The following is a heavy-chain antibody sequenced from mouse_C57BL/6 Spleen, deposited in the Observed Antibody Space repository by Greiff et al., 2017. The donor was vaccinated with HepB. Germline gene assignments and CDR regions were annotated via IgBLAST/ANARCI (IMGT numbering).Heavy chain of an antibody. Sequence: VPLPPSGAALLPPGASVPLSCPASFSPFPSSPLPWVKQRSGQGLEWIGWFYPGSGSIKYNENFKDKATLTADKSSSTVYMELSRLTSEDSAVYFCARHERGTTSYAMDYWGQGTSVTVSS. CDR1: FSPFPSSP. J-gene: IGHJ4*01. CDR2: FYPGSGSI. CDR3: ARHERGTTSYAMDY. D-gene: IGHD1-1*01. V-gene: IGHV1-62-2*01.